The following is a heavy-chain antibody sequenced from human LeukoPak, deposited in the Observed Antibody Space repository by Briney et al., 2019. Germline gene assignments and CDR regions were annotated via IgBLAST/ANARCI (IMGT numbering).Heavy chain of an antibody. Sequence: GGSLRLSCAASGFTFSNYGMHWVRQAPGKGLEWVSSINGSGDRTYYADSVKGRFTISRDNSKNTLYLQMNSLRAEDTAVCYCAKPARTDYADYWGQGTLVTVSS. CDR2: INGSGDRT. V-gene: IGHV3-23*01. CDR3: AKPARTDYADY. CDR1: GFTFSNYG. J-gene: IGHJ4*02. D-gene: IGHD1-14*01.